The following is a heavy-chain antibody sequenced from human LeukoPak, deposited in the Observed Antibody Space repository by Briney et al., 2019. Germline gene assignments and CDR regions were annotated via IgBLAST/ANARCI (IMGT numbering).Heavy chain of an antibody. CDR1: GYTFTSYD. J-gene: IGHJ5*02. V-gene: IGHV1-8*01. CDR3: ARYEITDYYGSGSPDFDP. Sequence: VASVKVSCKASGYTFTSYDINWVRQATGQGLEWMGWMNPNSGNTGYAQKVQGRVTMTRNTSVSTAYMELSSLRSEDTAVYYCARYEITDYYGSGSPDFDPWGQGTLVPVSS. D-gene: IGHD3-10*01. CDR2: MNPNSGNT.